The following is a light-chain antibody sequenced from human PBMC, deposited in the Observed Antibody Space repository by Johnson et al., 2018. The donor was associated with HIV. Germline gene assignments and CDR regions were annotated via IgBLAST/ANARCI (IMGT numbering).Light chain of an antibody. V-gene: IGLV1-51*02. CDR1: SSNIGNNY. CDR3: GTWDSSLSVYV. CDR2: ENN. J-gene: IGLJ1*01. Sequence: QSALTQPPSVSAAPGQNIIISCSGGSSNIGNNYVSWYQHLPRTAPKLLIYENNTRPSGIPDRFSGSKSGTSATLGITGLQTGVEAYYYCGTWDSSLSVYVFGTGTKVTVL.